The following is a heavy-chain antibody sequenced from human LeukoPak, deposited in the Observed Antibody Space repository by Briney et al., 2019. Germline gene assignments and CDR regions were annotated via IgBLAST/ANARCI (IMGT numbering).Heavy chain of an antibody. V-gene: IGHV3-30-3*01. CDR1: GFTFSSYA. D-gene: IGHD5-12*01. J-gene: IGHJ3*02. CDR3: ARDLVSQGWLWTAFDI. Sequence: GGSLRLSCAASGFTFSSYAMHWVRQAPGKGLEWVAVISYDGSNKYYADSVKGRSTISRDNSKNTLYLQMNSLRAEDTAVYYCARDLVSQGWLWTAFDIWGQGTMDTVSS. CDR2: ISYDGSNK.